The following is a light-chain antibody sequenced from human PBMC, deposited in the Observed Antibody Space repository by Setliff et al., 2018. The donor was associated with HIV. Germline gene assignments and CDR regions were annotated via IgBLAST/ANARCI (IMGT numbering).Light chain of an antibody. CDR2: DVT. J-gene: IGLJ1*01. Sequence: QSVLTQPASVSGSPGQSITISCTGTSGDIGGSNYVSWYQQHPGKAPKLMIYDVTHRPSGVSVRFSGSKSGNTASLTISGLQAEDEADYYCSSYTSTTTLYVFGSGTKV. V-gene: IGLV2-14*03. CDR1: SGDIGGSNY. CDR3: SSYTSTTTLYV.